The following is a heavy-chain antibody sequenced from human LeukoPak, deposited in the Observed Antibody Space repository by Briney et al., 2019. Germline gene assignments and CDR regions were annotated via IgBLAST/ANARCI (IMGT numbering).Heavy chain of an antibody. CDR3: ARAGYSSGWYPRD. D-gene: IGHD6-19*01. V-gene: IGHV4-34*01. J-gene: IGHJ4*02. CDR2: INHSGST. Sequence: SETLSLTCAVYGGSFSGYYWSWIRQPPGKGLEWIGEINHSGSTNYNPSLKSRVTIPVDTSKNQFSLKLSSVTAADTAVYYCARAGYSSGWYPRDWGQGTLVTVSS. CDR1: GGSFSGYY.